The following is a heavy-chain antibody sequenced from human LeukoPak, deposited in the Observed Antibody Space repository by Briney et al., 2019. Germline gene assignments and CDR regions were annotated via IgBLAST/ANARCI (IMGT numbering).Heavy chain of an antibody. D-gene: IGHD6-19*01. CDR1: GITFNSYT. CDR3: ARGNWEQWLVPNWFDP. CDR2: IYYSGST. J-gene: IGHJ5*02. V-gene: IGHV4-39*01. Sequence: GSLRLSCAASGITFNSYTMNWIRQPPGKGLEWIGSIYYSGSTYYNPSLKSRVTISVDTSKNQFSLKLSSVTAADTAVYYCARGNWEQWLVPNWFDPWGQGTLVTVSS.